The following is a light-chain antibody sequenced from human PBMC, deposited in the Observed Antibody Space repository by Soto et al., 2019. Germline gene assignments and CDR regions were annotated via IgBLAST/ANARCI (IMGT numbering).Light chain of an antibody. CDR3: NSYTSRSSSTYV. Sequence: QSVLTQPASVSGSPGQSITISCTGTSSDVGGYNYVSWYQQHPGKAPKLMIYDVSNRPSGVSNRFSGSKSGNTASLTISGLQAEDEAHYYCNSYTSRSSSTYVFGTGTKLTVL. CDR2: DVS. CDR1: SSDVGGYNY. J-gene: IGLJ1*01. V-gene: IGLV2-14*01.